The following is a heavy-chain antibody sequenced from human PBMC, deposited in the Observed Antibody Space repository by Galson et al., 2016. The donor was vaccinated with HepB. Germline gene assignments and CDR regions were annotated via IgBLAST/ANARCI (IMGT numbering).Heavy chain of an antibody. CDR1: GYTFTGYY. V-gene: IGHV1-2*04. D-gene: IGHD6-6*01. Sequence: SCKASGYTFTGYYMHWVRQAPGQWLEWMGWINPNSGGTNYAQQFQGWVTMTRDTSISTAYMELSRLRSDDTAVYYCSREGGYSSSPGYFYYGMDVWGQGTTVTVAS. CDR3: SREGGYSSSPGYFYYGMDV. CDR2: INPNSGGT. J-gene: IGHJ6*02.